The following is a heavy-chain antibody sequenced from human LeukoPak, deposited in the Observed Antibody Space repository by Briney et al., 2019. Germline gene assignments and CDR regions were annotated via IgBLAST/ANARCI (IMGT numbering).Heavy chain of an antibody. CDR3: ARGRRCSSTSCYFYYYYGMDV. CDR1: GGSFSGYY. CDR2: INHSGST. D-gene: IGHD2-2*01. J-gene: IGHJ6*02. V-gene: IGHV4-34*01. Sequence: SETLSLTCAVYGGSFSGYYWSWIRQPPGKGLEWIGEINHSGSTNYNPSLKSRVTISVDTSKNQFSLKLSSVIAADTAVYYCARGRRCSSTSCYFYYYYGMDVWGQGTTVTVSS.